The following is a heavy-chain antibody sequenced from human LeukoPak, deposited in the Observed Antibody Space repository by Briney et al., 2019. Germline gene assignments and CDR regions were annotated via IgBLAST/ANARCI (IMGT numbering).Heavy chain of an antibody. CDR2: IYHSGST. CDR3: ARETWLRYFDY. V-gene: IGHV4-30-2*01. D-gene: IGHD5-12*01. CDR1: GGSISSGGYY. J-gene: IGHJ4*02. Sequence: SSETLSLTCTVSGGSISSGGYYWSWIRQPPGKGLEWIGYIYHSGSTYYNPSLKSRVTISVDRSKNQFSLKLSSVTAADTAVYYCARETWLRYFDYWGQGTLVTVSS.